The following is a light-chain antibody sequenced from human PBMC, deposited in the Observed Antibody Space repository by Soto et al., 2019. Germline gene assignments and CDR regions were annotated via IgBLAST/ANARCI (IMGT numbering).Light chain of an antibody. CDR2: DAS. CDR1: QSCRNS. V-gene: IGKV1-5*01. Sequence: DLQMTQSPSTLSASVGDRVTITCRASQSCRNSLAWYQQKAGKAPTLLIYDASTLQCGVPSRFSGSGSGTEFSLTISSLQPEDFATYYCLCYITYPWTFGQGTKVEIK. J-gene: IGKJ1*01. CDR3: LCYITYPWT.